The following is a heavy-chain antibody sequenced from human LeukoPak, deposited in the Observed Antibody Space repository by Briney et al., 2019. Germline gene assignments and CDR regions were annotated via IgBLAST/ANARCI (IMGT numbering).Heavy chain of an antibody. Sequence: GGSLRLSCAASGFTFSSYGMHWGRQAPGKEVEWVAFIRYDGSNKYYADSVKGRFTISRDNSKNTLYLQMNSLRAEDTAVYYCAKDELQYYDFWSGYSNAFDIWGQGTMVTVSS. V-gene: IGHV3-30*02. CDR3: AKDELQYYDFWSGYSNAFDI. CDR1: GFTFSSYG. J-gene: IGHJ3*02. CDR2: IRYDGSNK. D-gene: IGHD3-3*01.